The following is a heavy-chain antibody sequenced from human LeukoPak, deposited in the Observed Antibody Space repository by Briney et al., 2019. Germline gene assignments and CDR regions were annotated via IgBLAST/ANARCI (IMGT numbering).Heavy chain of an antibody. CDR3: ARGCSSSSWSLFDY. CDR1: GFAFSSYA. Sequence: GGSLRLSCAASGFAFSSYAMSWVRQAPGKGLEWVSAISGSGGSTYYADSVKGRFTISRDNSKNTLYLQMNSLRAEDTAVYYCARGCSSSSWSLFDYWGQETLVTVSS. J-gene: IGHJ4*02. CDR2: ISGSGGST. V-gene: IGHV3-23*01. D-gene: IGHD6-6*01.